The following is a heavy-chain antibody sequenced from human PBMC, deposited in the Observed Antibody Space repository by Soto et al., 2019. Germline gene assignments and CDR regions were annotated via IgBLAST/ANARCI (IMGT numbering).Heavy chain of an antibody. J-gene: IGHJ4*02. V-gene: IGHV3-30-3*01. D-gene: IGHD2-15*01. CDR3: XXXXXXXXXXXYSPFDY. Sequence: QVQLVESGGGVVQPGRSLRLSCAASGFTFSSYAMHWVRQAPGKGLEWVAVISYDGSNKYYADSVKGRFTISRDNSKXXXXXXXXXXXXXXXXXXXXXXXXXXXXXXXYSPFDYWGQGTLVTVSS. CDR2: ISYDGSNK. CDR1: GFTFSSYA.